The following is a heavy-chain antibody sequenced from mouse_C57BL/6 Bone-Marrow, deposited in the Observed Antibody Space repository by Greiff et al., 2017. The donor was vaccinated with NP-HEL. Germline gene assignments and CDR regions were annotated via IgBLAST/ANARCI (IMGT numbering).Heavy chain of an antibody. J-gene: IGHJ3*01. D-gene: IGHD3-2*02. V-gene: IGHV1-81*01. CDR2: IYPRSGNT. Sequence: VKVVESGAELARPGASVKLSCKASGYTFTSYGISWVKQRTGQGLEWIGEIYPRSGNTYYNEKFKGKATLTADKSSSTAYMELRSLTSEDSAVYFCARGGWSWCAYWGQGTLVTVSA. CDR3: ARGGWSWCAY. CDR1: GYTFTSYG.